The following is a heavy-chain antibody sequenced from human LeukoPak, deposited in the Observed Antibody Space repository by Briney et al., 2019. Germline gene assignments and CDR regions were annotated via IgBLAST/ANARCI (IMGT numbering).Heavy chain of an antibody. CDR1: VVSISTYY. CDR2: ISYSGST. J-gene: IGHJ4*02. V-gene: IGHV4-59*01. Sequence: PSETLSLTCTVSVVSISTYYWSWIRQPLGEGLGWSGYISYSGSTIYNPPLKSRVTISLNRSKTQFSLKLSSVTAADTAVYFCARNRWELRTPHFDYWGQGSLVTVSS. D-gene: IGHD1-26*01. CDR3: ARNRWELRTPHFDY.